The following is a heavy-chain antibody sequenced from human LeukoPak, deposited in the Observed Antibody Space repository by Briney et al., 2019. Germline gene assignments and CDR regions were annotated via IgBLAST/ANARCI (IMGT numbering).Heavy chain of an antibody. V-gene: IGHV3-23*01. CDR3: AKFPFYYYYMDV. CDR2: ISASGGTS. CDR1: GFTFSSYW. Sequence: GGSLRLSCAASGFTFSSYWMHWVRQAPGKGLEWVSAISASGGTSYYADSVKGRFTISRDNSKNTLYLQMNSLRAEDTAVYYCAKFPFYYYYMDVWGKGTTVTISS. J-gene: IGHJ6*03.